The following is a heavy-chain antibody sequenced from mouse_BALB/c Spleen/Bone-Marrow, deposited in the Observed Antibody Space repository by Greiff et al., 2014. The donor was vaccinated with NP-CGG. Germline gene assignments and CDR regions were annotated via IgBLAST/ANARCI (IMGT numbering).Heavy chain of an antibody. CDR1: GYTFTSYW. Sequence: DLVKPGASVKLSCKASGYTFTSYWINWIKQRPGQGLEWIARIPPGSGTTYYNEMFKGKATLTVDTSSTTAYIQLSSLSSEDSAVYFCARGSYYYGSSSPWFAYWGQGTLVTVSA. J-gene: IGHJ3*01. CDR3: ARGSYYYGSSSPWFAY. D-gene: IGHD1-1*01. V-gene: IGHV1S41*01. CDR2: IPPGSGTT.